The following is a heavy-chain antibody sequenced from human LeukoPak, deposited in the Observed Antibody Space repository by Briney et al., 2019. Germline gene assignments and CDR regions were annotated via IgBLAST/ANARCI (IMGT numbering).Heavy chain of an antibody. D-gene: IGHD4-17*01. CDR2: IYPGDSDT. CDR1: GYSFNNFW. Sequence: GESLKISCRGSGYSFNNFWIGWVRQMPGKGLEWMGIIYPGDSDTRYSPSFQGQVAISADKPISTAYLQWSSLKASDSAMYYCARLRTYGDYALNYWGQGTLVTVSS. J-gene: IGHJ4*02. CDR3: ARLRTYGDYALNY. V-gene: IGHV5-51*01.